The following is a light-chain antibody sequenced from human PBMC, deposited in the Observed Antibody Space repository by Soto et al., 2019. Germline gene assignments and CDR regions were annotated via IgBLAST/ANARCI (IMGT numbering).Light chain of an antibody. J-gene: IGKJ1*01. CDR2: KAS. Sequence: DIQMTQSPSTLSASVGDRVTITCRASQSISNLLAWYQQKPGKAPKLLIYKASSLESGVPSRFSGSGSGTEFTLTISSLQPDDFATYYCQQYNGYSGRTFGQGTKVE. CDR3: QQYNGYSGRT. V-gene: IGKV1-5*03. CDR1: QSISNL.